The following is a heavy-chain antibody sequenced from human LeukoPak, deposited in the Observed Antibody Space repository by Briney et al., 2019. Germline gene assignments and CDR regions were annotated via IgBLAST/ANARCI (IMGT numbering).Heavy chain of an antibody. CDR3: AITGQVGVFDS. D-gene: IGHD3-10*01. V-gene: IGHV4-59*11. CDR2: VYSSGAA. CDR1: GDLSTTHY. Sequence: SETLSLTCVVSGDLSTTHYWSWIRQPPGKGLEWIAYVYSSGAANYNPSLKSRASISVDTSKGRVSLTLNSVTAADTAVYFCAITGQVGVFDSWGQGTLVTVSS. J-gene: IGHJ4*02.